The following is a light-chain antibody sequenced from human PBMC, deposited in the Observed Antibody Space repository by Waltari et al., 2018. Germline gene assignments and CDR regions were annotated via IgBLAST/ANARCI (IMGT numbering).Light chain of an antibody. CDR3: QHFNSYPFI. Sequence: DIQMTQSPSTLSASVGDRVTITCRASQSIGNYLAWDQQKPGKAPKLLIFMDSTLQREVPSRFSGSGSGTEFALTISGLQADDFATYFCQHFNSYPFIFGRGTKLEIK. V-gene: IGKV1-5*03. CDR1: QSIGNY. CDR2: MDS. J-gene: IGKJ2*01.